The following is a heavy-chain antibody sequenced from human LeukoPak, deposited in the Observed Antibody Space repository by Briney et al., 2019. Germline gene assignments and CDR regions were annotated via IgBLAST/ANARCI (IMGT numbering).Heavy chain of an antibody. J-gene: IGHJ4*02. V-gene: IGHV1-69*05. CDR1: GGTFSSYA. D-gene: IGHD3-10*01. Sequence: GASVKVSCKASGGTFSSYAISWVRQAPGQGLEWMGGIIPIFGTANYAQKLQGRVTMTTDTSTSTAYMALRSLRSDDTAVYYCARKWFGELLGDYWGQGTLVTVSS. CDR3: ARKWFGELLGDY. CDR2: IIPIFGTA.